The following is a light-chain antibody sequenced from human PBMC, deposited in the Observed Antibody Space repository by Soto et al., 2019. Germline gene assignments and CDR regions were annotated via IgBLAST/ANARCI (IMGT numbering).Light chain of an antibody. CDR1: QSVSSSY. CDR3: QQYGSSPWT. J-gene: IGKJ1*01. Sequence: EIVLTQSPGTLSLSPVERATLSCRASQSVSSSYLAWYQQKPGQAPSLLIYGASSRATGIPDRFSGSGSGTDFTLTISRLEPEDFAVYYCQQYGSSPWTFGQATKVEIK. V-gene: IGKV3-20*01. CDR2: GAS.